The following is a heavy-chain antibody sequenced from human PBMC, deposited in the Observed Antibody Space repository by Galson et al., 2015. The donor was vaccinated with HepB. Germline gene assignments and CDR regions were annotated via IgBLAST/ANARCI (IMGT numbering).Heavy chain of an antibody. CDR2: ISYDGSNK. V-gene: IGHV3-30-3*01. CDR3: ARESQELIAVAEGYFDY. Sequence: SLRLSCAASGFTFSSYAMHWVRQAPGKGLEWVAVISYDGSNKYYADSVKGRFTISRDNSKNTLYLQMNSLRAEDTAVYYCARESQELIAVAEGYFDYWGQGTLVTVSS. CDR1: GFTFSSYA. J-gene: IGHJ4*02. D-gene: IGHD6-19*01.